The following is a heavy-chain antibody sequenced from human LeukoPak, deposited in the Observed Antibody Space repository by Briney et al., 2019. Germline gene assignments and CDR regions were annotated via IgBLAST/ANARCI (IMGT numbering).Heavy chain of an antibody. CDR1: EYIFTSYA. D-gene: IGHD6-19*01. V-gene: IGHV1-8*01. J-gene: IGHJ4*02. CDR2: MNPNSGNT. CDR3: ARRLGDSSGADY. Sequence: ASVKVSCKASEYIFTSYALNWVRQAPGQGLEWMGWMNPNSGNTGYAQKFQGRVTMTRNTSISTAYMELSSLRSEDTAVYYCARRLGDSSGADYWGQGTLVTVSS.